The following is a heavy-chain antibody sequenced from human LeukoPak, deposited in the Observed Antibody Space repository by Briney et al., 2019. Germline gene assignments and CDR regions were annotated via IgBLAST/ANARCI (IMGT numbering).Heavy chain of an antibody. V-gene: IGHV3-48*03. J-gene: IGHJ4*02. CDR1: GFTFSSYE. CDR3: TRVSWRGEIY. Sequence: GGSLRLSCAASGFTFSSYEMNWVRQAPGKGLEWVSSISRGGSPTYYADSVKGRFTTSRDNAKKSLFLQMNSLRAEDTAVYYCTRVSWRGEIYWGQGTLVSVSS. D-gene: IGHD3-3*01. CDR2: ISRGGSPT.